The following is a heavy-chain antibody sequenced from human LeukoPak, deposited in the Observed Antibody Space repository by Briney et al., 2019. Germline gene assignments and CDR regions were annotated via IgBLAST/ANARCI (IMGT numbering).Heavy chain of an antibody. Sequence: PGGSLRLSCAASGFTFSSYAMHWVRQAPGRGLEWVAVISYDGSNKYYADSVKGRFTISRDNSKNTLYLQMNSLRAEDTAVYYCARVRGGTTPFDYWGQGTLVTVSS. D-gene: IGHD2-15*01. CDR1: GFTFSSYA. V-gene: IGHV3-30-3*01. CDR3: ARVRGGTTPFDY. CDR2: ISYDGSNK. J-gene: IGHJ4*02.